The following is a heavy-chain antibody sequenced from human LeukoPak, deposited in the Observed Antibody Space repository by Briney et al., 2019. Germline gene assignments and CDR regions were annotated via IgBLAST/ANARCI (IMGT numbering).Heavy chain of an antibody. CDR1: GGSISAYS. Sequence: SETLSLTCTVSGGSISAYSWSWIRQSPGQGVEWISYIYESGGPNYNPSLRSRVTISLDTSKTQVSLKVTSLTAADTAVDYCARDRAAFYYASGLAYWGQGIPVTVSP. CDR2: IYESGGP. J-gene: IGHJ4*02. CDR3: ARDRAAFYYASGLAY. D-gene: IGHD3-10*01. V-gene: IGHV4-59*01.